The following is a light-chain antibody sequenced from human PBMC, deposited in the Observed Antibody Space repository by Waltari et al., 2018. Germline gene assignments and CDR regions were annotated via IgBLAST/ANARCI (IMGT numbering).Light chain of an antibody. Sequence: DIQMTQSPSSLSASVGDRVTITCRASQSISTYLNWYQQKPGEAPKLLIYAASSLQRGGPSRFSGSGSGTDFTLTISRLQPEDFATYYCQRSYSSPYSFGQGTRLDIK. J-gene: IGKJ2*03. CDR2: AAS. CDR1: QSISTY. V-gene: IGKV1-39*01. CDR3: QRSYSSPYS.